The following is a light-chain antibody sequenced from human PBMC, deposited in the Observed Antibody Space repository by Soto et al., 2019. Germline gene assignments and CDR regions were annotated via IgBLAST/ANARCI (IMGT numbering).Light chain of an antibody. J-gene: IGLJ3*02. CDR2: DVT. Sequence: QSALTQPRSVSGSPGQSVTISCTGASSDVGGYNYVSWYQQHPGKAPKLIIYDVTDRPSGVPDRFSGSKSGNTASLTISGLQAEDEADYYCCSYAGSFTVFGGGAKVTVL. V-gene: IGLV2-11*01. CDR3: CSYAGSFTV. CDR1: SSDVGGYNY.